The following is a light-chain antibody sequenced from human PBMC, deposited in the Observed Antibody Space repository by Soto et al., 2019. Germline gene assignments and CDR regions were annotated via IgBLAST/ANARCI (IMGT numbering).Light chain of an antibody. CDR1: SSNIGAGYD. CDR3: QSYDSSLTVV. CDR2: GNS. V-gene: IGLV1-40*01. J-gene: IGLJ2*01. Sequence: QSALTQPPSVSGAPGQRVTISCTGSSSNIGAGYDVHWYQQLPGTAPKVLIYGNSNRPSGVPDRFSGSKSDTSASLAITGLQAEDEADYYCQSYDSSLTVVFGGGTKLTVL.